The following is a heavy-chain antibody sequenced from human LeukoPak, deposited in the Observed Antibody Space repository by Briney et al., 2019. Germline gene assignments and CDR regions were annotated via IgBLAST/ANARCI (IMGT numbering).Heavy chain of an antibody. Sequence: ASVKVSCKVSGYTLTELSMHWVRQAPGKGLEWMGGFDPEDGETIYAQKFQGRVTMTEDTSTDTAYLEMSSLRSEDTAVYYCATTSFRYIVGAVDYWGQGTLVTVSS. D-gene: IGHD1-26*01. CDR1: GYTLTELS. CDR3: ATTSFRYIVGAVDY. CDR2: FDPEDGET. V-gene: IGHV1-24*01. J-gene: IGHJ4*02.